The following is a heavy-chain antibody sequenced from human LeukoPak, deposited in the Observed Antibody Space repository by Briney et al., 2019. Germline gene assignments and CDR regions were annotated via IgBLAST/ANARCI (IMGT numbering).Heavy chain of an antibody. CDR1: VFSLSTSGMC. CDR2: IDWDDDK. V-gene: IGHV2-70*11. Sequence: SGPTLVNPTQTLTLTCTFSVFSLSTSGMCVSWIRQPPGKALEWLARIDWDDDKYYSTSLKTRLTISKDTSKNQVVLTMTNMDPVDTATYYCAREERYSYGYYFDYWGQGTLVTVSS. CDR3: AREERYSYGYYFDY. J-gene: IGHJ4*02. D-gene: IGHD5-18*01.